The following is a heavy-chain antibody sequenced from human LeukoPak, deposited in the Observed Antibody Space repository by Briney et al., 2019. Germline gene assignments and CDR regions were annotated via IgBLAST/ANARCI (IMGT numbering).Heavy chain of an antibody. D-gene: IGHD5-24*01. V-gene: IGHV3-74*01. CDR3: ARDQEMATIFDY. Sequence: GGSLRLSCAASGFTFSSYWMHWVRQAPGKGLVWVSRINSDGSSTSYADSVKGRFTISRDNAKNTLCLQMNSLRAEDTAVYHCARDQEMATIFDYWGQGTLVTVSS. J-gene: IGHJ4*02. CDR2: INSDGSST. CDR1: GFTFSSYW.